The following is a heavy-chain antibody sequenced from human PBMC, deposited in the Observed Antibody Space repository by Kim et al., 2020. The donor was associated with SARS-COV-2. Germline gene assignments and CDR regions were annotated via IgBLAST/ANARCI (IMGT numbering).Heavy chain of an antibody. V-gene: IGHV4-30-2*04. CDR3: ARRDFDANGYYYFDY. J-gene: IGHJ4*02. Sequence: SPSLKGRGTISADASKTQFSLKLTAVTASDTAVYYCARRDFDANGYYYFDYWGQGTLVTVSS. D-gene: IGHD3-22*01.